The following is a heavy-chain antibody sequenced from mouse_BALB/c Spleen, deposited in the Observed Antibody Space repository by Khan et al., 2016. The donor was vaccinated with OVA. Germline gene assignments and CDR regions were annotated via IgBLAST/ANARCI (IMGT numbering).Heavy chain of an antibody. D-gene: IGHD2-14*01. CDR1: GYTFTSYW. Sequence: QVQLQQSGAELARPGASVKLSCKASGYTFTSYWMQWVKQRPGQGPEWIGTIYPGDGDTRYTQKFKGKATLTADQSSSTAYMQLSSLTSEDSAVYYCVNYRYDYFDYWGQGTTLTVSS. V-gene: IGHV1-87*01. CDR3: VNYRYDYFDY. J-gene: IGHJ2*01. CDR2: IYPGDGDT.